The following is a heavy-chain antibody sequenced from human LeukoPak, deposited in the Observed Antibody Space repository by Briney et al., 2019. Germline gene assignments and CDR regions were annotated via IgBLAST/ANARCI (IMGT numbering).Heavy chain of an antibody. CDR2: IYYTGST. V-gene: IGHV4-59*11. CDR1: GVSISSHY. J-gene: IGHJ4*02. CDR3: ASAGNPHYFDF. Sequence: SETLSLTCTVSGVSISSHYWSWIRQSPGKGLEWIGNIYYTGSTNYNPSLKCRVAISIDTSKNQFSLTLNSVTAADAAVYYCASAGNPHYFDFWGQGPLVTVSS.